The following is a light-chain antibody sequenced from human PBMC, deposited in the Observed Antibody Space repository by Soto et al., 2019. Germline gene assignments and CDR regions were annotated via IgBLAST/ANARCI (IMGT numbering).Light chain of an antibody. Sequence: EIVLTQSPATLSVCPGERATLSCRASQSVSSNLAWFQQKPGQAPRLLIYGASTRATGIPATFSGSGSGTEFILTISSLQSEDFAVYYCQQYNDWPRTFGGGTKVEIK. CDR2: GAS. CDR3: QQYNDWPRT. V-gene: IGKV3-15*01. CDR1: QSVSSN. J-gene: IGKJ4*01.